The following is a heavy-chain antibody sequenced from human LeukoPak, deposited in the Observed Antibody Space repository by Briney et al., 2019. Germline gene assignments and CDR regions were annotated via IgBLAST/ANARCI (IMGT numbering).Heavy chain of an antibody. V-gene: IGHV3-48*03. CDR2: ISSSGSTI. Sequence: PGGSLRLSCAASGFTFSSYEMNWVRQAPGKGLEWVSYISSSGSTIYYADSVKGRFTISRDNAKNSLYLQMNSLRAEDTAVYYGARVGWSSSGWYDYYYGMDVWGKGTTVTVSS. CDR3: ARVGWSSSGWYDYYYGMDV. CDR1: GFTFSSYE. J-gene: IGHJ6*04. D-gene: IGHD6-19*01.